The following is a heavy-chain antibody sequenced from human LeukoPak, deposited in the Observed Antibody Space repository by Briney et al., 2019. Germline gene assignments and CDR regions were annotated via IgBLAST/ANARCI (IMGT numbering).Heavy chain of an antibody. Sequence: GGSLRLSCAASGFTFSSHWMTWIRQAPGKGLEWVASIKKDVDEKYYVDSVKGRFTISRDNAKNSLYLQMNSLRAEDTAVYYCARELEPSIAAALYGMDVWGQGTTVTVSS. CDR2: IKKDVDEK. CDR3: ARELEPSIAAALYGMDV. V-gene: IGHV3-7*01. D-gene: IGHD6-13*01. CDR1: GFTFSSHW. J-gene: IGHJ6*02.